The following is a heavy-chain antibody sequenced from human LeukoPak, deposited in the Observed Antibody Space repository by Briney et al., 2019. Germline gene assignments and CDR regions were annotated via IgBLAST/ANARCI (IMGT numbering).Heavy chain of an antibody. CDR1: GFIFNTYS. D-gene: IGHD4-23*01. V-gene: IGHV3-48*04. CDR2: VSSSSRTI. Sequence: GGTLGLFCTASGFIFNTYSMNWVRQPPGKGLEWVSYVSSSSRTIYYADSVKGRFTISRDNAKNSLYLQMSSLRAEDTAVYYCARDLGLYDYGGNIDFWGQGTLVTVSS. J-gene: IGHJ4*02. CDR3: ARDLGLYDYGGNIDF.